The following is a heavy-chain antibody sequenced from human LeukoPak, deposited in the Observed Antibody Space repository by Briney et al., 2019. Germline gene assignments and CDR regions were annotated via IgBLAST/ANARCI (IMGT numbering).Heavy chain of an antibody. Sequence: SETLSLTCTVSGGSISSYYWSWIRQPPGKGLEWIGYIYYSGSTNYNPSLKSRVTISVDTSKNQFPLKLSSVTAADTAVYYCARKSTSGWFDPWGQGTLVTVSS. D-gene: IGHD1-1*01. J-gene: IGHJ5*02. CDR3: ARKSTSGWFDP. CDR1: GGSISSYY. V-gene: IGHV4-59*08. CDR2: IYYSGST.